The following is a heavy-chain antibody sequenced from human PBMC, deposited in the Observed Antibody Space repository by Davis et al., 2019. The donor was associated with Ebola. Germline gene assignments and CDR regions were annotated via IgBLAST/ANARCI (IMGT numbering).Heavy chain of an antibody. Sequence: GESLKISCTDSVITFSSHAMTWVRQAPGKGLEWVSAISGSGGSTYYADSVKGRFTISRDNSKKTLYLQMNSLRAEDTAVYYCAKSGLSFGVVKYHYGMDVWGKGTTVTVSS. CDR1: VITFSSHA. CDR2: ISGSGGST. D-gene: IGHD3-3*01. CDR3: AKSGLSFGVVKYHYGMDV. V-gene: IGHV3-23*01. J-gene: IGHJ6*04.